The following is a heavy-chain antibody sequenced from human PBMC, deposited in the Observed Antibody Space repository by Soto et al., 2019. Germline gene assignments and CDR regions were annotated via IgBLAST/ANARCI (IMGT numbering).Heavy chain of an antibody. Sequence: PGGSLRLSCVASDFTFSGYEMNWVRQAPGKGLEWVSYISSSGTTIYYSDSVKGRLTISRDNAKKSLFLQMNSLRAEDTALYYCVRFGGAAAGPGDYWGHGTLVTVSS. CDR2: ISSSGTTI. J-gene: IGHJ4*01. V-gene: IGHV3-48*03. CDR1: DFTFSGYE. CDR3: VRFGGAAAGPGDY. D-gene: IGHD6-13*01.